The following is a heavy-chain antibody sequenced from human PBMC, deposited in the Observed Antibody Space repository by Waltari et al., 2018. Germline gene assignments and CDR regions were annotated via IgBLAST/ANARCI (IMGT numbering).Heavy chain of an antibody. V-gene: IGHV3-66*02. CDR2: IYSCGST. D-gene: IGHD2-21*01. CDR3: ARVVGAYCGGDCYHCPGPDAFDI. J-gene: IGHJ3*02. Sequence: EVQLVESGGGLVQPGGSLRLSCAASGFTVSSNYMSWVRQAPGKGLEWVSVIYSCGSTYYADSVKGRFTISRDNSKNTLYLQMNSLRAEDTAVYYCARVVGAYCGGDCYHCPGPDAFDIWGQGTMVTVSA. CDR1: GFTVSSNY.